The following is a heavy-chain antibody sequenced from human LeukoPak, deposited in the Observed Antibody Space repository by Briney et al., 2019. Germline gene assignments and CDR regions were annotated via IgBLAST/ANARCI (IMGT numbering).Heavy chain of an antibody. J-gene: IGHJ4*02. V-gene: IGHV5-51*01. CDR1: GYSFTSYW. CDR2: LNPGDSDT. D-gene: IGHD5-18*01. Sequence: LGESLKISCKGSGYSFTSYWIGWARQMPGKGLEWMGILNPGDSDTRYSPSFQGQVTISADRSISTAYLQWSSLKASDTAMYYCASSDVDTAMVYYWGQGTLVTVSS. CDR3: ASSDVDTAMVYY.